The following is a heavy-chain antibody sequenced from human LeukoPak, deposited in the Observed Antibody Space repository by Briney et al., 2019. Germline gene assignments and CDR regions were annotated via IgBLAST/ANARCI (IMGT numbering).Heavy chain of an antibody. J-gene: IGHJ4*02. V-gene: IGHV3-23*01. CDR1: GFTFSNYA. D-gene: IGHD6-19*01. CDR2: ISGSGGNT. CDR3: VSSSSGWYRFQY. Sequence: KAGGSLRLSCAASGFTFSNYAMSWDRQAPGKGLEWVSAISGSGGNTYYADSVKGRFTISRDNSRSTLYLQMNSLRAEDTAVYYCVSSSSGWYRFQYWGQGTLVTVPS.